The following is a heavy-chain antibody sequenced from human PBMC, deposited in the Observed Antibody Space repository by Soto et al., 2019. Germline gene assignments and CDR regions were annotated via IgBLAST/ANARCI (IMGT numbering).Heavy chain of an antibody. CDR3: ARSLYDYIWGSYRKESAFDI. CDR1: GGSISSSSYY. CDR2: IYYSGST. J-gene: IGHJ3*02. Sequence: SETLSLTCTVSGGSISSSSYYWGWIRQPPGKGLEWIGNIYYSGSTNYNPSLKSRVTISVDTSKNQFSLKLSSVTAADTAVYYCARSLYDYIWGSYRKESAFDIWGQGTMVTVSS. D-gene: IGHD3-16*02. V-gene: IGHV4-39*07.